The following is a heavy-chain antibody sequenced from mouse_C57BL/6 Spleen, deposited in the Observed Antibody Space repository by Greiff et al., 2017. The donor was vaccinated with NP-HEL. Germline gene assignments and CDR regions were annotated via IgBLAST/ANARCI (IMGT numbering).Heavy chain of an antibody. V-gene: IGHV1-18*01. Sequence: EVQLQQSGPELVKPGASVKIPCKASGYTFTDYNMDWVKQSHGKSLEWIGDINPNNGGTIYNQKFKGKATLTVDKSSSTAYMEHRSLTSEDTAVYYCARRAGNWYFDVWGTGTTVTVSS. CDR1: GYTFTDYN. J-gene: IGHJ1*03. CDR2: INPNNGGT. D-gene: IGHD4-1*01. CDR3: ARRAGNWYFDV.